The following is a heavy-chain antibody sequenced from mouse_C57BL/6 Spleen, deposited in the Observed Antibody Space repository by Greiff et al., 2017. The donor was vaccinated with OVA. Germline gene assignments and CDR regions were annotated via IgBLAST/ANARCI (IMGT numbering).Heavy chain of an antibody. Sequence: VQLQESGAELVRPGTSVKVSCKASGYAFTNYLIEWVKQRPGQGLEWIGVINPGSGGTNYNEKFKGKATLTADKSSSTAYIQLSSLTSEDSAVYFCARDDGYYKGAMDYWGQGTSVTVSS. V-gene: IGHV1-54*01. CDR1: GYAFTNYL. D-gene: IGHD2-3*01. CDR3: ARDDGYYKGAMDY. J-gene: IGHJ4*01. CDR2: INPGSGGT.